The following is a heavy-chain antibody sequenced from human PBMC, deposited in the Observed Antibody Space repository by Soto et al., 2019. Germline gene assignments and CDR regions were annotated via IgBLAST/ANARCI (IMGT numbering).Heavy chain of an antibody. Sequence: QVQLVQSGAEVKKPGASVKVSCKASGYTFTGYYMHWVRQAPGQGLEWMGWINPNSGGTHYAQKFQGRVTMTRDTSISTAYMELSRLRSDDTAVYYCAVSPIVVDSYGMDVWGQGNTVTVS. V-gene: IGHV1-2*02. CDR3: AVSPIVVDSYGMDV. CDR2: INPNSGGT. D-gene: IGHD3-22*01. J-gene: IGHJ6*02. CDR1: GYTFTGYY.